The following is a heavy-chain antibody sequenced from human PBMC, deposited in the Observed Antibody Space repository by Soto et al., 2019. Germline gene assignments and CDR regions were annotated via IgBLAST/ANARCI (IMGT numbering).Heavy chain of an antibody. CDR1: GFTLGSYA. CDR3: AKSVVAATRGAFDI. V-gene: IGHV3-23*01. CDR2: ISSSSGST. J-gene: IGHJ3*02. Sequence: EVQLLESGGGLVQPGGSLRLSCAASGFTLGSYAVSWVRQAPGKGLEWGSVISSSSGSTYYADPVKGRFTIFRDNSKNTLYLQMNSLRVEDTAVYYCAKSVVAATRGAFDIWGQGTMGTVSS. D-gene: IGHD2-15*01.